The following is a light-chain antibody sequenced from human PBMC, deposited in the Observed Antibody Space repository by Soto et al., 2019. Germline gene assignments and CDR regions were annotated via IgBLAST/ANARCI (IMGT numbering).Light chain of an antibody. V-gene: IGLV2-14*03. Sequence: QSALTQPASVSGSPGQSITISCTGTSSDVDGYDYVSWYQQHPGNAPKLMIFDVSNRPSGVSDRFSGSKSGNTASLTISGLQAEGEAAYYCSSYTSSNTLIFGGGTQLTVL. CDR3: SSYTSSNTLI. CDR2: DVS. CDR1: SSDVDGYDY. J-gene: IGLJ2*01.